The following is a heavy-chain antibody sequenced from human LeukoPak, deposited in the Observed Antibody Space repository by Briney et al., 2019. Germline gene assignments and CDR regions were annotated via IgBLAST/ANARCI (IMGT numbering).Heavy chain of an antibody. Sequence: ASVKVSCKASGYTFTSYGISWVRQAPGQGLEWMGWISAYDGNTNYAQKLQGRVTMTTDTSTSTAYMELRSLRSDDTAVYYCARVGPVSGSYLYYFDYWGQGTLVTVSS. CDR3: ARVGPVSGSYLYYFDY. D-gene: IGHD1-26*01. J-gene: IGHJ4*02. CDR2: ISAYDGNT. V-gene: IGHV1-18*01. CDR1: GYTFTSYG.